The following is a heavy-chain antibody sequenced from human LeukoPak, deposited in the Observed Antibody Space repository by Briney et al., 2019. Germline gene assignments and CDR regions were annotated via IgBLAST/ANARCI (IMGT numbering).Heavy chain of an antibody. D-gene: IGHD4-23*01. V-gene: IGHV4-31*03. J-gene: IGHJ4*02. CDR2: IYYSGST. CDR1: GGSISSGGYY. Sequence: SQTLSLTCTVSGGSISSGGYYWSWIRQHPGKGLEWNGYIYYSGSTYYNPSLKSRVTISVDTSKNQFSLKLSSVTAADTAVYYCARGGDGGNSAIYYFDYWGQETLVTVSS. CDR3: ARGGDGGNSAIYYFDY.